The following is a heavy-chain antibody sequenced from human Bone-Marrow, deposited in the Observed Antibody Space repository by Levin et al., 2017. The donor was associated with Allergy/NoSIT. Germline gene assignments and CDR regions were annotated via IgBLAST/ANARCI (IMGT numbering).Heavy chain of an antibody. CDR3: ARPSYYYDTSGYIDF. CDR1: GYSFTSYW. D-gene: IGHD3-22*01. Sequence: GESLKISCKGSGYSFTSYWIGWVRQMPGKGLEWVGIIYPGDSDTRYSPSFQGQVTISADKSISTAYLQWSSLKASDTAMYYCARPSYYYDTSGYIDFWGQGTLVTVSS. J-gene: IGHJ4*02. CDR2: IYPGDSDT. V-gene: IGHV5-51*01.